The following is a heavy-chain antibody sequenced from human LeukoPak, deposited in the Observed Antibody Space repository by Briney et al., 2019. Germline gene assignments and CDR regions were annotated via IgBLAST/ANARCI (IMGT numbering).Heavy chain of an antibody. D-gene: IGHD3-22*01. Sequence: GESLKISCKDSGYSFTSNWIGWVRLMPGIGLEWMGLIYPTNSETIYNPSFQGQVTISADESISTAYLQWSSLKASDTAFYYCARFFTTYFDYWGQGTLVTVSS. CDR1: GYSFTSNW. V-gene: IGHV5-51*01. CDR2: IYPTNSET. CDR3: ARFFTTYFDY. J-gene: IGHJ4*02.